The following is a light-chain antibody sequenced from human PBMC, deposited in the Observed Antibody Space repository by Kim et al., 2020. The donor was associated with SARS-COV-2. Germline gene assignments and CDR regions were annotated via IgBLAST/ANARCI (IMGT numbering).Light chain of an antibody. CDR3: QQYAYWRA. CDR1: QSISSN. Sequence: SLSPGGRATLSCRASQSISSNLAWYQQKPGQAPRVLIYGASARATGIPARFSGSGSGTEFTLTISNLQSEDFAVYYCQQYAYWRAFGQGTRLEIK. V-gene: IGKV3-15*01. J-gene: IGKJ5*01. CDR2: GAS.